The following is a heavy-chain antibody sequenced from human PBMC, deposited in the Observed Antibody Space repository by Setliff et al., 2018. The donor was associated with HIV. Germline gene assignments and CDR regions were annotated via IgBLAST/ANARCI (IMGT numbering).Heavy chain of an antibody. Sequence: SETLSLTCTVPGGSIISYPNYWGWIRQPPGKGLEWLAGIRHTGGTYYYPWDTYYNPSLKSRVTISIDTSKNHLSLKLTSVTAADTALYYCARRAVPSLGGWYKEDWFDPWGQGILVTVSS. V-gene: IGHV4-39*02. D-gene: IGHD6-19*01. CDR3: ARRAVPSLGGWYKEDWFDP. CDR2: IRHTGGT. J-gene: IGHJ5*02. CDR1: GGSIISYPNY.